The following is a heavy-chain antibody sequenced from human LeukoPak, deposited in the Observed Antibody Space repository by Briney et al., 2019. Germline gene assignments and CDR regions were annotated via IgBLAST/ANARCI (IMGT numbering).Heavy chain of an antibody. CDR3: AKATYYDFWSGYLGGY. D-gene: IGHD3-3*01. CDR2: ISGSGGST. Sequence: GGSLRLSCAASGFTFSSYAMSWVRQAPGKGLEWVSAISGSGGSTYYADSVKGRFTISRDNSKNTLYLQMNSLRAEDTAVYYCAKATYYDFWSGYLGGYWGQGTLVTVSS. CDR1: GFTFSSYA. V-gene: IGHV3-23*01. J-gene: IGHJ4*02.